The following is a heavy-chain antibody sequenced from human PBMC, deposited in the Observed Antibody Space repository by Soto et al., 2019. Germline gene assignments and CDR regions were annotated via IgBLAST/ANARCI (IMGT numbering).Heavy chain of an antibody. CDR2: INPYNGNT. J-gene: IGHJ4*02. CDR3: AKGAGWEPEYYSDY. V-gene: IGHV1-18*01. Sequence: QVQLVQSGAEVKKPGASVKVSCKASGYTFTSYGIIWVRQAPGQGLEWMGWINPYNGNTKYAQKVQGRVTMTTDTSTSTAYMERTSLRSDDTAVYYCAKGAGWEPEYYSDYWGQGTLVTVSS. CDR1: GYTFTSYG. D-gene: IGHD1-26*01.